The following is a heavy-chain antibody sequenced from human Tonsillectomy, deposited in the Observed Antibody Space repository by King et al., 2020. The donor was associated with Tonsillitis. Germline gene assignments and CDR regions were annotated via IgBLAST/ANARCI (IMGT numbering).Heavy chain of an antibody. V-gene: IGHV3-23*04. CDR2: ISGSGGST. Sequence: DVQLVESGGGLVQPGGSLRLSCAASGFTFSSYAMSWVRQAPGKGLEWVSAISGSGGSTYYADSVKGRFTISRDNSKNTLYLQMNSLRAEDTAVYYCAKDSTMEYYDSSGFDYWGQGTLVTVSS. D-gene: IGHD3-22*01. J-gene: IGHJ4*02. CDR3: AKDSTMEYYDSSGFDY. CDR1: GFTFSSYA.